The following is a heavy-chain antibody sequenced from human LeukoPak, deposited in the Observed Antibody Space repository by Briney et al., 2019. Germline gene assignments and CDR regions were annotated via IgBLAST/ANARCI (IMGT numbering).Heavy chain of an antibody. V-gene: IGHV4-39*07. D-gene: IGHD3-10*01. J-gene: IGHJ4*02. CDR3: ARVRYYGSGSLDY. Sequence: SETLSLTCTVSGGSISSSSYYWGWIRQPPGKGLEWIGSIYYSGSTYYNPSLKSRVTISVDTSKNQFSLKLSSVTAADTAVYYCARVRYYGSGSLDYWGQGTLVTVSS. CDR1: GGSISSSSYY. CDR2: IYYSGST.